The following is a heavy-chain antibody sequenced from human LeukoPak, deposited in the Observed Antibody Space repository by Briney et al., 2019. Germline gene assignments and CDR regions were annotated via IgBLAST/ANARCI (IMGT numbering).Heavy chain of an antibody. CDR3: AKDVNSSGYYLGFDY. CDR1: GFTVSDNY. Sequence: GGSLRLSCAASGFTVSDNYMSWVRQAPGKGLEWVSVIYSAGSTYYADSVKGRFTISRDNSKNTLYLQMNSLRAEDTAVYYCAKDVNSSGYYLGFDYWGQGTLVTVSS. CDR2: IYSAGST. D-gene: IGHD3-22*01. J-gene: IGHJ4*02. V-gene: IGHV3-53*01.